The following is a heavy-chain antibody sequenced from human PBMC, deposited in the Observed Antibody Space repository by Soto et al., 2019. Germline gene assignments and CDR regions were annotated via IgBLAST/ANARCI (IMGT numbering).Heavy chain of an antibody. J-gene: IGHJ6*02. CDR2: ISSSGTYI. CDR3: AKGGYYDSSGHLWPSDGMDV. Sequence: EVQLVESGGGLVKPGGSLRLSCAASGFTFSDYAMNWVRQSPGKGLEWVSSISSSGTYIYYADSLKGRFTISRDTAKNSVDLQMNSLRADDTAVYYCAKGGYYDSSGHLWPSDGMDVWGQGTTVTVSS. V-gene: IGHV3-21*01. D-gene: IGHD3-22*01. CDR1: GFTFSDYA.